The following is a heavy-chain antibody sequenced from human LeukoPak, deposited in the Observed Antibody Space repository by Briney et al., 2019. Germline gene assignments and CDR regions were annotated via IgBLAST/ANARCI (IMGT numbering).Heavy chain of an antibody. Sequence: GRTLRLSCAASGFTFSSHGIHWVRQAPGKGLEWVAVISYAGSDKYYADSVKGRFTISRDNSKNTLYLQMNSLRAEDTAVHYCAREGPINNGDLDYWGQGTLVTVSS. J-gene: IGHJ4*02. CDR1: GFTFSSHG. CDR2: ISYAGSDK. CDR3: AREGPINNGDLDY. D-gene: IGHD1/OR15-1a*01. V-gene: IGHV3-30*03.